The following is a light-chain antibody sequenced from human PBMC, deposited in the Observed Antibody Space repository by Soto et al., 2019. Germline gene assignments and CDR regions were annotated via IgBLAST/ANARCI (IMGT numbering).Light chain of an antibody. J-gene: IGKJ1*01. Sequence: TQFPGTLSASPGERVILSCRASQSVRGDLAWFQQKPGRSPRLLIYGTSTRASGVPDRFSGSGSGTDFTLTINSLQSEDFAVYFCQQCNNWPWTFGRGTKVDIK. CDR1: QSVRGD. V-gene: IGKV3-15*01. CDR3: QQCNNWPWT. CDR2: GTS.